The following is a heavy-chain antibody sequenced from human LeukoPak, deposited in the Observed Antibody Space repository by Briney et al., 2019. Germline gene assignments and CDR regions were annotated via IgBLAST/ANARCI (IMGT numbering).Heavy chain of an antibody. D-gene: IGHD3-10*01. CDR3: TRAARSGYSYGWSFDF. V-gene: IGHV3-13*01. CDR2: IGTAGDT. J-gene: IGHJ4*02. Sequence: SGGSLRLSCATSGFTFSNYDMHWVRQVTGKGLKWGSGIGTAGDTYHPGSVKVRFTISRENAKNFLYLQMNSLRAGDTAVYYCTRAARSGYSYGWSFDFCGQGTLVTVSS. CDR1: GFTFSNYD.